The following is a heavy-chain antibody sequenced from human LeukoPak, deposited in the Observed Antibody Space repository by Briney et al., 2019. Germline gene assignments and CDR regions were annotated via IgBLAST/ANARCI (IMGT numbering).Heavy chain of an antibody. J-gene: IGHJ4*02. CDR3: ARGTLNYYGSGSPYYFDY. CDR2: IGTAGDT. Sequence: PGGSLRLSCAASGFTFSSYDMHWVRQATGKGLEWVSAIGTAGDTYYPGSVKGRFTISRENAKNSLYLQMNSLRAGDTAVYYYARGTLNYYGSGSPYYFDYWGQGTLVTVSS. V-gene: IGHV3-13*01. D-gene: IGHD3-10*01. CDR1: GFTFSSYD.